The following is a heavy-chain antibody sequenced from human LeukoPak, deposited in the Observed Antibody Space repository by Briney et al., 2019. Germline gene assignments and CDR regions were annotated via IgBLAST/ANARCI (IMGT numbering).Heavy chain of an antibody. CDR3: ATVGYCSSTSCYTFDY. Sequence: PSETLSLTCNVSGASISSHYWNWIRQPAGKGLEWIGYIYHSGSTYYNPSLKSRVTISVDTSKNQFSLKLSSVTAADTAVYYCATVGYCSSTSCYTFDYWGQGTLVTVSS. CDR1: GASISSHY. J-gene: IGHJ4*02. V-gene: IGHV4-59*04. D-gene: IGHD2-2*01. CDR2: IYHSGST.